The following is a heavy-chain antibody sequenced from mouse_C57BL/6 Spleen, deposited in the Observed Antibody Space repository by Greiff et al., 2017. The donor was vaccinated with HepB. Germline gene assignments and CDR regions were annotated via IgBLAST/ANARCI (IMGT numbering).Heavy chain of an antibody. J-gene: IGHJ3*01. V-gene: IGHV14-4*01. CDR3: TTGYDDDWGCAY. CDR1: GFNIKDDY. CDR2: IDTENGDT. Sequence: EVQLQQSGAELVRPGASVKLSCTASGFNIKDDYMHWVKQRPEQGLEWIGWIDTENGDTEYASKFQGKATITADTSSNTAYLQLSSLTSEDTAVYYCTTGYDDDWGCAYWGQGTLVTVSA. D-gene: IGHD2-4*01.